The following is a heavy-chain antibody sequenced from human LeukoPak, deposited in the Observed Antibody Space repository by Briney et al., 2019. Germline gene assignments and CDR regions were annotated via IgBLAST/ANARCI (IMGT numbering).Heavy chain of an antibody. D-gene: IGHD7-27*01. J-gene: IGHJ4*02. CDR2: IRGSGGST. CDR3: AKLSWGTPPFAY. CDR1: GLTFSSYA. V-gene: IGHV3-23*01. Sequence: QTGGSLRLSCAASGLTFSSYAMSWVRQAPVKGLEWVSAIRGSGGSTYYADSVKGRFTISRDNSKNTLYLQMNSLRAEDTAVYYCAKLSWGTPPFAYWGQGTLVTVSS.